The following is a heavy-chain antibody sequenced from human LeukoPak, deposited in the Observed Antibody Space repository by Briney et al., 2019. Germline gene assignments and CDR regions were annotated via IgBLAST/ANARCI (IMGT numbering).Heavy chain of an antibody. V-gene: IGHV1-46*03. CDR3: VREYHGGYFDF. CDR2: VYPSAGTL. Sequence: ASVKVSCKTSGYIFTGYYLHWVRQAPGQGLEWLGVVYPSAGTLDPAQRFRARITLSDDTSTSTAYMELRSLKSEDTAIYFCVREYHGGYFDFWGQGTLVTVSS. CDR1: GYIFTGYY. D-gene: IGHD3-16*01. J-gene: IGHJ4*02.